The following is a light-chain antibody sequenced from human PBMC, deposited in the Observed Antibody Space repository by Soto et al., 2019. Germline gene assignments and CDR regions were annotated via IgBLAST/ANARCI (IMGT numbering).Light chain of an antibody. V-gene: IGKV3-11*01. CDR2: DAY. Sequence: EVVLTQSPVTLSLSPGEVATLSCRASQSFRGLLAWYQQKPGRAPRLLIYDAYNRATGIPPRFSGSGSGTDFTLTISSLEPEDSAVYYCQQRHMWPITFGQGTRLEIK. J-gene: IGKJ5*01. CDR1: QSFRGL. CDR3: QQRHMWPIT.